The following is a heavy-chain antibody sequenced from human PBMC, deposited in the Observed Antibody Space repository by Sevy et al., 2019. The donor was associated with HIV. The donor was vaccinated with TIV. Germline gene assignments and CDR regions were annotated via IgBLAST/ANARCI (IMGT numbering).Heavy chain of an antibody. CDR3: ARSRGGSYFTYYFDY. D-gene: IGHD1-26*01. V-gene: IGHV3-7*01. CDR1: GFIFSSYG. J-gene: IGHJ4*02. CDR2: IKQDGSEK. Sequence: GGSLRLSCAASGFIFSSYGMSWVRQAPGKGLEWVAGIKQDGSEKYYVDSVKGRFTISRDNAKNSLYLQMNSLRAEDTAVYYCARSRGGSYFTYYFDYWGQGTLVTVSS.